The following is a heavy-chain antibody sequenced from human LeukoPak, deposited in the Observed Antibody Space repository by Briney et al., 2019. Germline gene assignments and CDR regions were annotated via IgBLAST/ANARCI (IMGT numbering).Heavy chain of an antibody. V-gene: IGHV4-4*02. CDR3: ARALWGYGDYYWFDP. Sequence: SETLSLTCAVSGGSISSSNWWGWVRQPPGKGLEWIGEIYHSGSTNYNPSLKSRVTISVDKSKNQFSLKLSSVTAADTAVYYCARALWGYGDYYWFDPWGQGTLVTVSS. J-gene: IGHJ5*02. CDR1: GGSISSSNW. D-gene: IGHD4-17*01. CDR2: IYHSGST.